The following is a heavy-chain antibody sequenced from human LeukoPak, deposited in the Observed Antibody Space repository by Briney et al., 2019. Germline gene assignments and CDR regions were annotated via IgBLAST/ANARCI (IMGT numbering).Heavy chain of an antibody. V-gene: IGHV1-69*13. CDR2: IIPIFGTA. CDR1: GGTFSSYA. D-gene: IGHD7-27*01. J-gene: IGHJ3*01. Sequence: SVKVSCKASGGTFSSYAISWVRQAPGQGLEWMGGIIPIFGTANYAQKFQGRVTITADESTSTAYMELSSLRSEDTAVYYCARRRRIWGPKAFDVWGQGTMAPVYS. CDR3: ARRRRIWGPKAFDV.